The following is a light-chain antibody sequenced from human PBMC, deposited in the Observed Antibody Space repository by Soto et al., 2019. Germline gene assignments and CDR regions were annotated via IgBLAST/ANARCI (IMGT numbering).Light chain of an antibody. Sequence: EIVLTQSPGTLSLSPGERATLSCRASQSVSSSYLAWYQQKPGQAPMLLIYGASSRANGIPDRFSGSGSGTDFTLTISRLEPEDFEVYYCQQYGSSPYTFGQGTKLEIK. CDR2: GAS. J-gene: IGKJ2*01. CDR1: QSVSSSY. V-gene: IGKV3-20*01. CDR3: QQYGSSPYT.